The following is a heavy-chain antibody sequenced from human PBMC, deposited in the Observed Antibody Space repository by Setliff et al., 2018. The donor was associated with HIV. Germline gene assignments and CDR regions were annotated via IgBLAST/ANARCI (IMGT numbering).Heavy chain of an antibody. CDR1: GGTFSSFA. CDR3: ARDYVLRGTSLGY. J-gene: IGHJ4*02. Sequence: SVKVSCKASGGTFSSFAFNWVRQAPGRGLEWMGDIIPTFGPVHYAQKFQGRVTITADDSTRTVYMELSSLRSEDTALYYCARDYVLRGTSLGYWGQGTLVTVS. V-gene: IGHV1-69*13. CDR2: IIPTFGPV. D-gene: IGHD3-16*01.